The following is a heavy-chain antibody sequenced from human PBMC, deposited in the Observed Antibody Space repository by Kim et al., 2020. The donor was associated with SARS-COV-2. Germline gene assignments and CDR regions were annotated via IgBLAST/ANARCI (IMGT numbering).Heavy chain of an antibody. D-gene: IGHD3-22*01. J-gene: IGHJ4*02. V-gene: IGHV3-20*01. Sequence: YADSVKVRFTISRDNAKNSLYLQMNSLRAEDTALYHCARASSGYYTDFDYWGQGTLVTVSS. CDR3: ARASSGYYTDFDY.